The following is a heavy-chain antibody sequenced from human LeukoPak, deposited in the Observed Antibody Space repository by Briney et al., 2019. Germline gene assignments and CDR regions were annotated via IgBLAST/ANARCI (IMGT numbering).Heavy chain of an antibody. CDR1: GFTISDYY. J-gene: IGHJ3*02. CDR2: ISCSGSTI. D-gene: IGHD1-1*01. V-gene: IGHV3-11*04. Sequence: GGSLRLSCAASGFTISDYYMSWIRQAPGKGLEWVSHISCSGSTIYYADSVKGRFTISGDNAKNSLYLQMNSLRAEDTAVYYCARVLGGKPNDAFDIWGQGTMVTVSS. CDR3: ARVLGGKPNDAFDI.